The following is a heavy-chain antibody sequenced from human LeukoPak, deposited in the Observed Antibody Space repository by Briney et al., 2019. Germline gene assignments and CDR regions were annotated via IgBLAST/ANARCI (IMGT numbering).Heavy chain of an antibody. J-gene: IGHJ3*02. CDR2: IYSGGST. Sequence: PGGSLRLSCAASGFTVSSNYMSWVRQAPGKGLEWVSVIYSGGSTYYADSVKGRFTISRHNSKNTLYLQMNSLRAEDTAVYYCARSYYYDSSGWDAFDIWGQGTMVTVSS. V-gene: IGHV3-53*04. D-gene: IGHD3-22*01. CDR1: GFTVSSNY. CDR3: ARSYYYDSSGWDAFDI.